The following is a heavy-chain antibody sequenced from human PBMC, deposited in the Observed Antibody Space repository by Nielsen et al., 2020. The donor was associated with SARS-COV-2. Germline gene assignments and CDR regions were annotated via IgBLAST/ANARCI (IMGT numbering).Heavy chain of an antibody. Sequence: GESLKISCAASGFTFSSYWMSWVRQAPGKGLEWVANIKQDGSEKYYVDSVKGRFTISRDNAKNSLYLQMNSLRAEDTAVYYCARSRAIGTGAFDIWGQGTMVTVSS. D-gene: IGHD1-1*01. J-gene: IGHJ3*02. V-gene: IGHV3-7*01. CDR3: ARSRAIGTGAFDI. CDR1: GFTFSSYW. CDR2: IKQDGSEK.